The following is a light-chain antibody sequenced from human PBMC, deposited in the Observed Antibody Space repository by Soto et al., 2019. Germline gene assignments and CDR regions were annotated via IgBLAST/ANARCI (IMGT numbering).Light chain of an antibody. CDR3: QQYDSFSVT. CDR1: QSISSW. CDR2: DSS. V-gene: IGKV1-5*01. J-gene: IGKJ5*01. Sequence: DIQMTQSPSTLSASVGDRVTISCRASQSISSWLAWYQQKPGRAPKLLIYDSSSLESGVPSRFSGSGSGTELRITISTMQPDDGETYDGQQYDSFSVTFGQGTRLEIK.